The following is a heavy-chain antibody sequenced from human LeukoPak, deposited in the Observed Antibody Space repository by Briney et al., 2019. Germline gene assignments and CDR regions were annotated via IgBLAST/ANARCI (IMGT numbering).Heavy chain of an antibody. J-gene: IGHJ6*02. D-gene: IGHD3-22*01. CDR3: AKDQYDSSGYQTYYYYYGMDV. CDR1: GFTFSSYG. CDR2: ISYDGSNK. Sequence: QPGGSLRLSCAASGFTFSSYGMHWVRQAPGKGLEWVAVISYDGSNKYYADSVKGRFTISRDNSKNTLYLQMNSLRAEDTAVYYCAKDQYDSSGYQTYYYYYGMDVWGQGTTVTVFS. V-gene: IGHV3-30*18.